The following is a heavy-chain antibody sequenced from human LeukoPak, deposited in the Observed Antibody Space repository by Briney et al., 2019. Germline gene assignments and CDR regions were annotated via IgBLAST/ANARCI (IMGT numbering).Heavy chain of an antibody. D-gene: IGHD3-10*01. CDR2: INPSGGST. CDR3: ARESLGYYGSGSYRFFTD. CDR1: GYTFTSYY. J-gene: IGHJ4*02. Sequence: ASVKVSCKASGYTFTSYYMHWVRQAPGQGLEWMGIINPSGGSTSYAQKFQGRVTITADKSTSTAYMELSSLRSEDTAVYYCARESLGYYGSGSYRFFTDWGQGTLVTVSS. V-gene: IGHV1-46*01.